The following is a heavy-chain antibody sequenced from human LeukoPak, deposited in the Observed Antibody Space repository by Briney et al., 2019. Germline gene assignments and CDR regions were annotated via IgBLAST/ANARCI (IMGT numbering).Heavy chain of an antibody. D-gene: IGHD6-13*01. Sequence: GGSLRLSCAASGFDLNDYTMHWVRQAPGKGLEWVALLNWEGETTYYADSVRGRFIISRGISRDSLYLQMDSLRSEDTAFYYCTRDSEPRREAAAGLDHWGQGTLVTVSS. CDR2: LNWEGETT. CDR3: TRDSEPRREAAAGLDH. J-gene: IGHJ4*02. CDR1: GFDLNDYT. V-gene: IGHV3-43*01.